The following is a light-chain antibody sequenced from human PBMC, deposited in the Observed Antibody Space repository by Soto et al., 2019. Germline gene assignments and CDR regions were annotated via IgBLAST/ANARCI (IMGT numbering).Light chain of an antibody. Sequence: EIVLTQSPATLSLSPGERATLSGGASQGVSSSYLAWYQQKPGLAPRLLIYDASSRATGIPDRFSGSGSGTDFTLTISRLEPEDFAVYYCQQYGRSPYTFGQGTKLEIK. CDR3: QQYGRSPYT. CDR2: DAS. CDR1: QGVSSSY. V-gene: IGKV3D-20*01. J-gene: IGKJ2*01.